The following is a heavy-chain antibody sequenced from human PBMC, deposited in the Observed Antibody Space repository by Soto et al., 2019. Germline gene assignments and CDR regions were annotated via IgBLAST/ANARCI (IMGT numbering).Heavy chain of an antibody. CDR2: INPNSGDT. V-gene: IGHV1-2*02. D-gene: IGHD3-10*02. J-gene: IGHJ4*02. CDR1: GYAFTGDY. Sequence: ASVKVSCKSSGYAFTGDYIHWVRQAPGQGLEWMGWINPNSGDTNYAQKFQGRVTMTRDTSFSTAYMELSSLRSDDTAVYYCATSSSYVHFWGQGTLVTVSS. CDR3: ATSSSYVHF.